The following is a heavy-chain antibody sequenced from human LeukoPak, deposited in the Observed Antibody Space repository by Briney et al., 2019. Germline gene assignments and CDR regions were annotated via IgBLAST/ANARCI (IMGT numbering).Heavy chain of an antibody. CDR3: ARGAPSAYCGGDCYHYFDY. CDR2: ISSSSTTI. Sequence: PGGSLRLSCAASGFTFSSYSINWVRQAPGKGLEWVSYISSSSTTIYYADSVKGRFTISRDNAKNSLYLQMNSLRAEDTAVYYCARGAPSAYCGGDCYHYFDYWGQGTLVTASS. D-gene: IGHD2-21*02. V-gene: IGHV3-48*01. J-gene: IGHJ4*02. CDR1: GFTFSSYS.